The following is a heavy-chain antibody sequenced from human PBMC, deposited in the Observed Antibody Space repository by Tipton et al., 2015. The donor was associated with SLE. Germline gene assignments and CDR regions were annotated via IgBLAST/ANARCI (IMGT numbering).Heavy chain of an antibody. J-gene: IGHJ3*02. Sequence: TLSLTCTVSGGSISSGSYYWSWIRQPAGKGLEWIGEINHSGSTNYNPSLKSRVTISVDTSKNQFSLKLSSVTAADTAVYYCARKRGGYCSSTSCYGDAFDIWGQGTMVTVSS. V-gene: IGHV4-61*10. CDR3: ARKRGGYCSSTSCYGDAFDI. D-gene: IGHD2-2*01. CDR2: INHSGST. CDR1: GGSISSGSYY.